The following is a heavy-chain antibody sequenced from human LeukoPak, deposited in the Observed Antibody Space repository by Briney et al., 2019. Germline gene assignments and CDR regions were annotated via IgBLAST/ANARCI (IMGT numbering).Heavy chain of an antibody. Sequence: ASVKVSCKASGYTFTSYGISWVRQAPGQGLEWMGWISAYNGNTNYAQKLQGRVTMTTDTSTSTAYMELRSLRSDDTAVYYCARDFKIAVAGGYYYYGMDVWGQGTTVTVSS. CDR2: ISAYNGNT. D-gene: IGHD6-19*01. J-gene: IGHJ6*02. CDR1: GYTFTSYG. V-gene: IGHV1-18*01. CDR3: ARDFKIAVAGGYYYYGMDV.